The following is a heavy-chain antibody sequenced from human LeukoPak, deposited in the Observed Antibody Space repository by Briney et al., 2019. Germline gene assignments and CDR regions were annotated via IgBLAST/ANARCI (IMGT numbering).Heavy chain of an antibody. CDR3: ARGVVAAPQTFDY. CDR2: IYYTGST. Sequence: SETLSLTCTVSGGSISGFYWSWIRQPPGKGLEWIGYIYYTGSTNYNPSLKSRDTISVDTSKNQFSLKLSSVTAADTAVYYCARGVVAAPQTFDYWGQGTLVAVSS. J-gene: IGHJ4*02. V-gene: IGHV4-59*01. CDR1: GGSISGFY. D-gene: IGHD2-15*01.